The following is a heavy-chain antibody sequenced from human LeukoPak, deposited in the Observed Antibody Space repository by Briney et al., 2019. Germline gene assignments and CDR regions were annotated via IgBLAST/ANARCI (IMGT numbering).Heavy chain of an antibody. CDR3: ARAPITSPFYFDY. V-gene: IGHV3-20*04. J-gene: IGHJ4*02. CDR1: GFALDGHG. D-gene: IGHD2-2*01. CDR2: INWSGGST. Sequence: GGSLRLSCTASGFALDGHGMSWVRHVPGKGLEWVSGINWSGGSTGYADPLRGRFTISRDNAKNSLYLQMDSLRAEDTALYYCARAPITSPFYFDYWGQGTLVTVSS.